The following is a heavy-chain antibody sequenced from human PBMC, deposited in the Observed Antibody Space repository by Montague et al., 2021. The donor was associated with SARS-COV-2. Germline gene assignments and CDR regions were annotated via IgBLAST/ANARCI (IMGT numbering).Heavy chain of an antibody. D-gene: IGHD2-15*01. CDR1: GGSISSSSYY. Sequence: SETLSLTCTVSGGSISSSSYYWVWIRQPPGKGLEWIGSIYYSGSTYYNPSLKSRVTISVDTSKNQFSLKLSSVTAADTAVYYCARVISRQNNIVVVGLYYFDYWGQGTLVTVSS. CDR2: IYYSGST. CDR3: ARVISRQNNIVVVGLYYFDY. V-gene: IGHV4-39*07. J-gene: IGHJ4*02.